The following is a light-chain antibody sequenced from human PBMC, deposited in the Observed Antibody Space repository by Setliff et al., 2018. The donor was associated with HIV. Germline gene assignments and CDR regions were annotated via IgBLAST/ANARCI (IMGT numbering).Light chain of an antibody. J-gene: IGLJ1*01. CDR1: SSNIGSNT. CDR2: RNS. Sequence: QSVLTQPPSASGTPGQRVTISCSGSSSNIGSNTVKWYQQLPGTAPKLLIYRNSQRPSGVPDRFSGSKSGTSASLAISGLQSEDEAGYYCAAWDDTLNGLYVFGSGTKVTVL. V-gene: IGLV1-44*01. CDR3: AAWDDTLNGLYV.